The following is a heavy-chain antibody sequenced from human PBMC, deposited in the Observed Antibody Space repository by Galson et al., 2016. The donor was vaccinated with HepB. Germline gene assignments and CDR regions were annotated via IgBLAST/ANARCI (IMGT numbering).Heavy chain of an antibody. CDR2: IINSGSSI. CDR3: TGSLPAARNYFHH. J-gene: IGHJ1*01. Sequence: SLRLSCAASGFVFRAYSISWVRQAPGEGLEWVSSIINSGSSIYYPASVKDRFTISRDNAKTSLYLQTTSLTGEDTAVYYCTGSLPAARNYFHHWGQGALVPVSS. CDR1: GFVFRAYS. V-gene: IGHV3-21*01. D-gene: IGHD2-2*01.